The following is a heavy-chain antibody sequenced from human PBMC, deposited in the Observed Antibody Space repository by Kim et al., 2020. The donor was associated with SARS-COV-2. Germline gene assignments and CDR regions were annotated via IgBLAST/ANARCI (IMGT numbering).Heavy chain of an antibody. V-gene: IGHV3-30*18. CDR1: GFTFSGYD. D-gene: IGHD6-19*01. J-gene: IGHJ6*02. CDR3: AKYSSCDGMDV. CDR2: ISYDGSNK. Sequence: GGSLRLSCAASGFTFSGYDMHWVRQAPGKGLEWVAVISYDGSNKNYGDSVKGRFTISRDNYKNTLYLQMNSLRPEATAVYYCAKYSSCDGMDVWGQGTTVTVSS.